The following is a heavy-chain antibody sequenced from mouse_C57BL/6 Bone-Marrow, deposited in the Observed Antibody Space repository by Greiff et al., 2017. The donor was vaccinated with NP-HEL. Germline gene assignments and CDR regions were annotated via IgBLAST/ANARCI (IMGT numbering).Heavy chain of an antibody. CDR2: INPSSGYT. D-gene: IGHD1-1*01. V-gene: IGHV1-7*01. Sequence: QVQLKESGAELAKPGASVKLSCKASGYTFTSYWMHWVKQRPGQGLEWIGYINPSSGYTKYNQKFKDKATLTADKSSSTAYMQLSSLTYEDSAVYYCASAIYYYGSTFAYWGQGTLVTVSA. CDR1: GYTFTSYW. CDR3: ASAIYYYGSTFAY. J-gene: IGHJ3*01.